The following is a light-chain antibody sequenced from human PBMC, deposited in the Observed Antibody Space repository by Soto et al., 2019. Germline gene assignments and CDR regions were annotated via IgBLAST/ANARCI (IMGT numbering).Light chain of an antibody. CDR1: SSNIGSNT. J-gene: IGLJ2*01. CDR2: TAG. V-gene: IGLV1-44*01. Sequence: QSVLTQPLSASASPGQRVTISCSGGSSNIGSNTVAWYQHLPGTAPPRLIFTAGQRPSGVPGRFSGSKSGTSASLAISGLQSEDEGDYYCQSYDSSLSGVVFGGGTQLTVL. CDR3: QSYDSSLSGVV.